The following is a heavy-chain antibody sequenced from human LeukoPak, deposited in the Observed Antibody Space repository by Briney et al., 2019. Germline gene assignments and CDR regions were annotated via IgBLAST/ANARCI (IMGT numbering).Heavy chain of an antibody. V-gene: IGHV1-24*01. CDR2: FDLEDGET. CDR3: ATDWSRGSITMVRGVIRSPHYNWFDP. D-gene: IGHD3-10*01. Sequence: ASVKVSCKVSGYTLTELSMHWVRQAPGKGLEWMGGFDLEDGETIYAQKFQGRVTMAEDTSTDTAYMELSSLRSEDTAVYYCATDWSRGSITMVRGVIRSPHYNWFDPWGQGTLVTVSS. J-gene: IGHJ5*02. CDR1: GYTLTELS.